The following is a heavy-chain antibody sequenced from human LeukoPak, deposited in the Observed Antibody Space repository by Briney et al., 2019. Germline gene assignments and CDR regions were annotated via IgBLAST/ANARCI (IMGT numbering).Heavy chain of an antibody. CDR3: AREPAYGDPAYGMDV. D-gene: IGHD4-17*01. V-gene: IGHV3-21*01. Sequence: GSLRLSCAASGFTFSSYSMNWVRQAPGKGLEWVSSISSSSSYIYYADSVKGRFTISRDNAKNSLYLQMNSLRAEDTAVYYCAREPAYGDPAYGMDVWGQGTTVTVSS. CDR2: ISSSSSYI. CDR1: GFTFSSYS. J-gene: IGHJ6*02.